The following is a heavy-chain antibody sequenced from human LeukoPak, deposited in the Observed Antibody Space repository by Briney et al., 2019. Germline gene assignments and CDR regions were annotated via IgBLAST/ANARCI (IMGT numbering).Heavy chain of an antibody. CDR3: VCLGLGGLSLD. V-gene: IGHV3-74*01. CDR2: VNSDGSGT. Sequence: GGSLRLSCAASGFTFSRYSMHWVCHAPGKGLVWVSHVNSDGSGTDYADSVKGRFTISRDNAKNTLYLQMNSLRVEDTAVYYCVCLGLGGLSLDWGQGTLVTVSS. CDR1: GFTFSRYS. D-gene: IGHD3-16*01. J-gene: IGHJ4*02.